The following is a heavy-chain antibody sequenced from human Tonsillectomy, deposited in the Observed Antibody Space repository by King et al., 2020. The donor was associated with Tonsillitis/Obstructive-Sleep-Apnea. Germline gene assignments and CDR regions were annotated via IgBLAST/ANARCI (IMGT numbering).Heavy chain of an antibody. Sequence: VQLQQWGAGLLKPSETLSLTCAVYGVSFSAYYWSWIRQPPGKGLEWIGEINHSGSTNYNPSLKSRVTISVDTSKNQFSLKLSSVTAADTAVYYCARSELVVVPAAGNYYYYMDVWGKGTTVTVAS. V-gene: IGHV4-34*01. J-gene: IGHJ6*03. D-gene: IGHD2-2*01. CDR2: INHSGST. CDR1: GVSFSAYY. CDR3: ARSELVVVPAAGNYYYYMDV.